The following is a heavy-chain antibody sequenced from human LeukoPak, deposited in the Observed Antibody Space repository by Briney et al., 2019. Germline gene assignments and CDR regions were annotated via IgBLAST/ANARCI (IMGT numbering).Heavy chain of an antibody. J-gene: IGHJ4*02. V-gene: IGHV1-2*02. CDR2: MNPYSGGT. D-gene: IGHD2-15*01. CDR3: ARPYCNGGSCHDYFDS. Sequence: ASVTVSCKASGYTFTGYYMHWVRQAPGQGLEWMGWMNPYSGGTNYAQKFQGRVTITRDTSISTAYMELRRLSSDDTAIYYCARPYCNGGSCHDYFDSGGKGTLVSVSS. CDR1: GYTFTGYY.